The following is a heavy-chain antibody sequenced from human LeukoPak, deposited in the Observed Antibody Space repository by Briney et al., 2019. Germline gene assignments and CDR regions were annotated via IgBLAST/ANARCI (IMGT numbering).Heavy chain of an antibody. CDR2: IYSGGST. Sequence: GGSLRLSCAASVFTVSSNYMSWVRQAPGKGLEWVSVIYSGGSTYYADSVKGRFTISRDNSKNTLYLQMNSLRAEDTAVYYCAREGRYLYYFDYWGQGTLVTVSS. V-gene: IGHV3-66*01. CDR3: AREGRYLYYFDY. D-gene: IGHD2/OR15-2a*01. CDR1: VFTVSSNY. J-gene: IGHJ4*02.